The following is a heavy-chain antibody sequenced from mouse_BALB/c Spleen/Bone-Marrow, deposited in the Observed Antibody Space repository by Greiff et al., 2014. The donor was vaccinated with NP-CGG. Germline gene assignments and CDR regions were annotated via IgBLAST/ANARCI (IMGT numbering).Heavy chain of an antibody. CDR2: IYPGNSDT. J-gene: IGHJ3*01. D-gene: IGHD1-1*01. CDR1: GYTFTSYW. CDR3: TRVYYYGSAWFAY. V-gene: IGHV1-5*01. Sequence: EVKLVESGTVLARPGTSVKMSCKASGYTFTSYWMHWVKQRPGQGLEWIGAIYPGNSDTSYNQKFKGKAKLTAVTSTSTAYMELSSLTNEDSAVYYCTRVYYYGSAWFAYWGQGTLVTVSA.